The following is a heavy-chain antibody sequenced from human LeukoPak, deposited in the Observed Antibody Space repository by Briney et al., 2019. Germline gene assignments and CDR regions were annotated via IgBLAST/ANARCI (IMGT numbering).Heavy chain of an antibody. J-gene: IGHJ2*01. Sequence: PGGSLRLSCAASGFSFDDYAMSWVRQAPGKGLEWVSGINWSGVSTGYADSVKGRLTISRDNTKNSLFLQLNSLRAEDTAFYYCAKGKDTLNPYWYFDVWGRGTLVSVSS. CDR2: INWSGVST. D-gene: IGHD5-18*01. CDR3: AKGKDTLNPYWYFDV. CDR1: GFSFDDYA. V-gene: IGHV3-20*04.